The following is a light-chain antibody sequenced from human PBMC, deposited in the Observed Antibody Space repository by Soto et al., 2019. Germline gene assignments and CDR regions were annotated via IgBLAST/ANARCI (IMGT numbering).Light chain of an antibody. Sequence: VLTQSPLSLPVTLGQPASISCRSSQSPADRVGNIFLNWFQQRPGQSPRRLLYKISHRDSGVPDRFRGSGTDTEFTLTISRVEAEDVGVDYCMQGLDWPYTFGQGTKLEI. J-gene: IGKJ2*01. CDR3: MQGLDWPYT. V-gene: IGKV2-30*01. CDR1: QSPADRVGNIF. CDR2: KIS.